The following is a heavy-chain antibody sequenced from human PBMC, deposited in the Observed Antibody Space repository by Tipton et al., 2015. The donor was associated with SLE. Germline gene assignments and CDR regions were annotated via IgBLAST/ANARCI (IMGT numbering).Heavy chain of an antibody. CDR1: GYTFTSYD. D-gene: IGHD6-13*01. CDR2: MNPNSGNT. V-gene: IGHV1-8*01. CDR3: ARGRTAAAAYGMDV. J-gene: IGHJ6*02. Sequence: QSGAEVKKPGASVKVSCKASGYTFTSYDINWVRQAAGQGLEWMGWMNPNSGNTAYAQKIQGRVTMTRNTSISTVYMELSSLISEDTAVYYCARGRTAAAAYGMDVWGQGTTVTVSS.